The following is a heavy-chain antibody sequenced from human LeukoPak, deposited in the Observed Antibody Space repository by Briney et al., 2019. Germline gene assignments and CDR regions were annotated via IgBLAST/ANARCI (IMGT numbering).Heavy chain of an antibody. D-gene: IGHD2-2*01. CDR2: INPSSGGT. Sequence: ASVKVSCKASGYTFTGYYMHWVRQAPGQGLEWMGWINPSSGGTNYAQKFQGWVTMTRDTSISTAYMELSRLRSDDTAVYYCARSPYCSSTSCYYWFDPWGQGTLVTVSS. J-gene: IGHJ5*02. V-gene: IGHV1-2*04. CDR3: ARSPYCSSTSCYYWFDP. CDR1: GYTFTGYY.